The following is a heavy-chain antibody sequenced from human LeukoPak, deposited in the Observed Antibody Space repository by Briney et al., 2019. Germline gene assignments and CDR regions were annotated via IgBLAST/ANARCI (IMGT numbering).Heavy chain of an antibody. Sequence: SETLSLTCAVYGGSFSGYYWSWIRQPPGKGLEWIGEINHSGSTNYNPSLKSRVTISVDTSKNQFSLKLSSVTAADTAVYYCARGRITMIVSPQRRYFDYWGQGTLVTVSS. V-gene: IGHV4-34*01. D-gene: IGHD3-22*01. CDR1: GGSFSGYY. CDR3: ARGRITMIVSPQRRYFDY. J-gene: IGHJ4*02. CDR2: INHSGST.